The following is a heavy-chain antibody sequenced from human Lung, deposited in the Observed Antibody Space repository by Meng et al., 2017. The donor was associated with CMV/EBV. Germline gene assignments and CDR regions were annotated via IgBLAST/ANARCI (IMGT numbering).Heavy chain of an antibody. CDR3: VKDHTEDRGLHSWEGGYYFDY. V-gene: IGHV3-30*02. D-gene: IGHD3-10*01. J-gene: IGHJ4*02. CDR1: GFIFSNYG. Sequence: GGSLRLXCAASGFIFSNYGMHWVRKAPGKGPEWLAFIWYDGSNKYFAVSVKGRFTISRDNSKNTLYLQMNSLRAEDTAVYYCVKDHTEDRGLHSWEGGYYFDYWGQGKLVTVSS. CDR2: IWYDGSNK.